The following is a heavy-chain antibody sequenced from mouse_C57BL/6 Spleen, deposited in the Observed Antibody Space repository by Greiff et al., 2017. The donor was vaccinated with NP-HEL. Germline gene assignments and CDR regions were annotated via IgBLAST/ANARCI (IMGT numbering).Heavy chain of an antibody. Sequence: VQLKQPGAELVKPGASVKMSCKASGYTFTDYNMHWVKQSHGKSLEWIGYINPNNGGTSYNQKFKGKATLTVNKSSSTAYMELRSLTSEDSAVYYCARGGENYYGSSSYWAMDYWGQGTSVTVSS. J-gene: IGHJ4*01. CDR2: INPNNGGT. D-gene: IGHD1-1*01. CDR1: GYTFTDYN. V-gene: IGHV1-22*01. CDR3: ARGGENYYGSSSYWAMDY.